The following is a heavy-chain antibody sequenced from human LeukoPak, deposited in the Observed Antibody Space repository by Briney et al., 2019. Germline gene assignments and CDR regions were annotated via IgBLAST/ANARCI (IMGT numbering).Heavy chain of an antibody. J-gene: IGHJ4*02. CDR1: GFTFTTYA. V-gene: IGHV3-23*01. D-gene: IGHD4-17*01. CDR2: IINSGGST. Sequence: GGSLRLSCAASGFTFTTYAMNWVRQAPGKGLEWVSAIINSGGSTYYADSVKGRFSISRDNSKNTLYLQMNSLRAEDTAVYYCAKDIYGDYGGADYWGQGTLVTVSS. CDR3: AKDIYGDYGGADY.